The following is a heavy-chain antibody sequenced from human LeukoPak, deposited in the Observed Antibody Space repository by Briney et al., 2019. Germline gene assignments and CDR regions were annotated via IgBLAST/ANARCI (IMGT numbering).Heavy chain of an antibody. CDR3: ARQGYYDSSGYLHWYFDL. CDR1: GGSISSSSYY. J-gene: IGHJ2*01. Sequence: SETLSFTCTVSGGSISSSSYYWGWIRQPPGKGLEWIGSIYYSGSTYYNPSLKSRVTISVDTSKNQFSLKLSSVTAADTAVYYCARQGYYDSSGYLHWYFDLWGRGTLVTVSS. CDR2: IYYSGST. D-gene: IGHD3-22*01. V-gene: IGHV4-39*01.